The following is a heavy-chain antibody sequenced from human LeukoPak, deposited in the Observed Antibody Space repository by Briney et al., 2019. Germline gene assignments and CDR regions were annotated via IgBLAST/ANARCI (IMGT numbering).Heavy chain of an antibody. CDR1: GFTFSDYY. CDR2: ISSTGSII. J-gene: IGHJ4*02. Sequence: GGSLRLSCAASGFTFSDYYMSWIRQAPGKGLEWVSYISSTGSIIYYADSVKGRFTISRDNAKNSLSLQMNSLRAEDTAVYYCARDSSRLKAGTCDYWGQGTLVTVSS. D-gene: IGHD6-13*01. V-gene: IGHV3-11*04. CDR3: ARDSSRLKAGTCDY.